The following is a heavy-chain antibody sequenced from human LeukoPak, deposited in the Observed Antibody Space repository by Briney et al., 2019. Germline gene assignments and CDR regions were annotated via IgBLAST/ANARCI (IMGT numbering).Heavy chain of an antibody. CDR2: ITSSGSTI. J-gene: IGHJ3*02. CDR1: GFTFSSYE. D-gene: IGHD2-21*02. CDR3: ANEGPYCGGDCDPGAFDI. V-gene: IGHV3-48*03. Sequence: PGGSLRLSCAASGFTFSSYEMNWVRQAPGKGLEWVSYITSSGSTIYYADSVKGRFTIPRDNAKNSLYLQMNSLRAEDTAVYYCANEGPYCGGDCDPGAFDIWGQGTMVTVSS.